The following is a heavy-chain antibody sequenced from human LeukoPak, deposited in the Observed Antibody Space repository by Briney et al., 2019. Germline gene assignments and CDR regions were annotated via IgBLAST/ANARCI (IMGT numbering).Heavy chain of an antibody. V-gene: IGHV4-59*01. D-gene: IGHD3-16*01. CDR2: IYYSGST. Sequence: KPSETLSLXCTVSGGSISSYYWSWIRQPPGKGLEWIGYIYYSGSTNYNPSLKSRVTISVDTSKNQFSLKLSSVTAADTAVYYCARDAVMWGFDPWGQGTLVTVSS. J-gene: IGHJ5*02. CDR3: ARDAVMWGFDP. CDR1: GGSISSYY.